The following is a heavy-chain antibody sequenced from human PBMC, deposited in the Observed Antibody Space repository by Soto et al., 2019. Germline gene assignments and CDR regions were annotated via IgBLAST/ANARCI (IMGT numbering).Heavy chain of an antibody. D-gene: IGHD6-13*01. CDR3: ASNGYSSTWHSWFDP. CDR1: GYTFTSYY. CDR2: INPSGGST. Sequence: ASVKVSCKASGYTFTSYYMHWVRQAPGQGLEWMGKINPSGGSTSYAQKFQGRVTMTRDTSTSTVYMELSSLRSEDTAVYYCASNGYSSTWHSWFDPWGQGTLVTVSS. V-gene: IGHV1-46*03. J-gene: IGHJ5*02.